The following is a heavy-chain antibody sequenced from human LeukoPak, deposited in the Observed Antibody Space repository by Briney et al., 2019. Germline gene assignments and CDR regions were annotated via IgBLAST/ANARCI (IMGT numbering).Heavy chain of an antibody. J-gene: IGHJ5*02. D-gene: IGHD3-10*01. V-gene: IGHV4-39*01. CDR2: IYYSGST. CDR3: ARHEIRIYYGSGTLNWFDP. CDR1: GGSISSSSYY. Sequence: PSETLSLTCTVSGGSISSSSYYWGWIRQPPGKGLEWIGSIYYSGSTYYNPSLKSRVTISVDTSKNQFSLKLNSVTVADTAVYYCARHEIRIYYGSGTLNWFDPWGQGTLVTVSS.